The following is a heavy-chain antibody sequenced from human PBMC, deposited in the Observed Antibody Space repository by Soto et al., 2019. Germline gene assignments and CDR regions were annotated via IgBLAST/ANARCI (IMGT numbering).Heavy chain of an antibody. Sequence: LRLSCTASGFTFNTHWMHWVRQAPGKGLVWVSRIYFDGITTNYADSVEGRLTVSRDNAKNTVYLHVNTLRDEDTAVYYCARGGAMGVDYWGQGTLVTVSS. CDR1: GFTFNTHW. CDR3: ARGGAMGVDY. V-gene: IGHV3-74*01. CDR2: IYFDGITT. D-gene: IGHD1-26*01. J-gene: IGHJ4*02.